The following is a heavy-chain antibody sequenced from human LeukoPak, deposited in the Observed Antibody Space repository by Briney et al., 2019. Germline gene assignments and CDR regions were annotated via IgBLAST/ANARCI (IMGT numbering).Heavy chain of an antibody. J-gene: IGHJ5*02. Sequence: GGSLRLSCAASGFTFSSYAMSCVRQAPGKGLEWVSAISGSGGSTYYADSVKGRFTISRDNSKNTLYLQMNSLRAEDTAVYYCAKHVTRVVYSRLFDPWGQGTLVTVSS. CDR3: AKHVTRVVYSRLFDP. CDR2: ISGSGGST. V-gene: IGHV3-23*01. CDR1: GFTFSSYA. D-gene: IGHD4-23*01.